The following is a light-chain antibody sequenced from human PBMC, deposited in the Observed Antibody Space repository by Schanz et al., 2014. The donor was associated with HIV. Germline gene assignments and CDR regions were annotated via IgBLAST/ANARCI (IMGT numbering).Light chain of an antibody. V-gene: IGKV3-20*01. CDR3: QQYNNWPRT. J-gene: IGKJ1*01. CDR2: GAS. Sequence: EIVLTQSPDTLSLSPGERATLSCRASQTVSSNSLAWYQQKPGQSPRLLIYGASTRATAIPDRFSGSGSGTDFTLTISRLEPEDFAVYYCQQYNNWPRTFGQGTKVEIK. CDR1: QTVSSNS.